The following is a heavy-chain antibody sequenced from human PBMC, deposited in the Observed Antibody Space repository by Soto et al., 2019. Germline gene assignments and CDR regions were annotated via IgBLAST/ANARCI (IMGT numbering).Heavy chain of an antibody. V-gene: IGHV4-59*01. D-gene: IGHD3-9*01. Sequence: PSETLSLTCTVSGGSISSYYWSWIRQPPGKGLEWIGYIYYSGSTNYNPSLKSRVTISVDTSKNQFSLKLSSVTAADTAVYYCASQYYDILTGEDDHYYYGMDVWRQGTTVTVSS. CDR3: ASQYYDILTGEDDHYYYGMDV. J-gene: IGHJ6*02. CDR2: IYYSGST. CDR1: GGSISSYY.